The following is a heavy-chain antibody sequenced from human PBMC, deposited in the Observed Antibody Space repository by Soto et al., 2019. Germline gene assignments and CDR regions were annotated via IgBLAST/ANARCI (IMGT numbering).Heavy chain of an antibody. CDR1: GFTVSSNY. CDR3: ARGNSGYDGLVYCYYYGMDV. J-gene: IGHJ6*02. CDR2: IYSGGST. D-gene: IGHD5-12*01. Sequence: PGGSLRLSCAASGFTVSSNYMSWVRQAPGKGLEWVSVIYSGGSTYYADSVKGRFTISRDNSKNTLYLQMNSLRAEDTAVYYCARGNSGYDGLVYCYYYGMDVWGQGTTVTVSS. V-gene: IGHV3-53*01.